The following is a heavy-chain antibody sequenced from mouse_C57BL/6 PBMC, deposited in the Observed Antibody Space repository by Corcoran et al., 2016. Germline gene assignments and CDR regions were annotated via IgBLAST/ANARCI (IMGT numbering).Heavy chain of an antibody. CDR2: INTYSGVP. CDR1: GYTFTTYG. CDR3: ARNWEVLYCDV. Sequence: QIQLVQSGPELKKPGETVKISCKASGYTFTTYGMSWVKQAPGKGLKWMGWINTYSGVPTYADDFKGRFAFSLETSASTAYLQINNLKNEDTATYFCARNWEVLYCDVWGTGTTVTVSS. V-gene: IGHV9-3*01. D-gene: IGHD4-1*01. J-gene: IGHJ1*03.